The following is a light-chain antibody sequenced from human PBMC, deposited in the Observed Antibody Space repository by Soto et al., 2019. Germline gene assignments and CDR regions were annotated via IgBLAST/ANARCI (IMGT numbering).Light chain of an antibody. V-gene: IGKV4-1*01. Sequence: DIVMTQSPDSLAVSLGEGATINCKSSQSLFSRSSSENSLAWYQHRPGHPPKLLIYWASTRESGVSDRFTGSGSGTDFTLTINSLQAEDVAVYYCQQYHSIPYTFGQGTKVEIK. CDR2: WAS. J-gene: IGKJ2*01. CDR1: QSLFSRSSSENS. CDR3: QQYHSIPYT.